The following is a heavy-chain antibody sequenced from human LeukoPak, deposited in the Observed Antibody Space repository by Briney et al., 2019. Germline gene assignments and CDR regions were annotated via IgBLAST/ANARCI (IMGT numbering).Heavy chain of an antibody. D-gene: IGHD3-3*01. CDR3: ARMRFYDFWSGYYWFDP. Sequence: SVKVSCKASGGTFSSYAISWERQAPGQGLEWMGGIIPIFGTANYAQKFQGRVTITADESTSTAYMELSSLRSEDTAVYYCARMRFYDFWSGYYWFDPWGQGTLVTVSS. V-gene: IGHV1-69*01. CDR2: IIPIFGTA. CDR1: GGTFSSYA. J-gene: IGHJ5*02.